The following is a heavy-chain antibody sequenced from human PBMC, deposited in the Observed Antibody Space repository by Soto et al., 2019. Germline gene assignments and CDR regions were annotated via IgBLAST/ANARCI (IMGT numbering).Heavy chain of an antibody. Sequence: SETLSLTCAVYGGSFSGYYWTWIRQPPGTGLEWIGEINHSGSTNYNPSLKSRVTISKDTSENQFSLNLTSVTAADTAVYYCARVVRNGWYSLDYWGQGTLVTVSS. CDR3: ARVVRNGWYSLDY. CDR1: GGSFSGYY. J-gene: IGHJ4*02. V-gene: IGHV4-34*09. CDR2: INHSGST. D-gene: IGHD6-19*01.